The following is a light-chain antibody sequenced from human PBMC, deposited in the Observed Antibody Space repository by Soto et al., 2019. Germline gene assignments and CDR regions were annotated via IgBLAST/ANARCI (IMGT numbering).Light chain of an antibody. CDR1: QSVNSN. J-gene: IGKJ2*01. CDR3: QQHNSWPPV. CDR2: GAS. Sequence: EIVMTQSPATLSVSPGERATLSCRASQSVNSNLAWYQQTPGHSPKLLIYGASTRVTGIPARFSGSGSVTEFTLTMSILQSEDFAIYYCQQHNSWPPVFGQGTKLEIK. V-gene: IGKV3-15*01.